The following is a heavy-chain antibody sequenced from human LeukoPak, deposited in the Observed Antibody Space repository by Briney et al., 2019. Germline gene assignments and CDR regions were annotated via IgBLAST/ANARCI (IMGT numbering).Heavy chain of an antibody. CDR2: IKKDGSEE. D-gene: IGHD6-19*01. Sequence: PGGSLRLSCTASGFSFSTSWMSWVRQTPGKGLEWVANIKKDGSEEYYVDSVKTRFTISRDNAKNSLYLQLNSLIVEDTAVCYCARLSTSVAGGDHWGQGTLVTVSS. CDR1: GFSFSTSW. V-gene: IGHV3-7*01. J-gene: IGHJ4*02. CDR3: ARLSTSVAGGDH.